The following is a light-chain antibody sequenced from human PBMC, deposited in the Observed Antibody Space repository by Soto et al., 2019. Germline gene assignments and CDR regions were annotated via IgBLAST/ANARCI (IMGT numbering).Light chain of an antibody. CDR3: QQYNIWPPIT. V-gene: IGKV3-15*01. J-gene: IGKJ5*01. CDR2: GAY. CDR1: QSVSSN. Sequence: EIVMTQSPATLAVSPGERATLSCRASQSVSSNLAWYQKKPAQAPRLLXYGAYTRAAGVPARFSGSGSGAELTLTITSLQSEDIALYYCQQYNIWPPITFGQGTRLEIK.